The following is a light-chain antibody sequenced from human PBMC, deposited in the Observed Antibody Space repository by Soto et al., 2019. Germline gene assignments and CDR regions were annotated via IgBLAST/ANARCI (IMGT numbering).Light chain of an antibody. J-gene: IGLJ2*01. CDR3: QVWDSSSDPVV. CDR1: NIGSKS. Sequence: SYELTQPPSVSVAPGKTARITCGGHNIGSKSVHWYQQKPGQAPVLVIYYDSDRPSGIPERFSGSNSGNTATLTISRVEAGDEADYYCQVWDSSSDPVVFGGGTKLTVL. CDR2: YDS. V-gene: IGLV3-21*04.